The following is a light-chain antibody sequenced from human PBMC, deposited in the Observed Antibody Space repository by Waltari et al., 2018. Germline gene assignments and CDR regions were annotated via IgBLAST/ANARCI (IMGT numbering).Light chain of an antibody. CDR1: QSITRY. Sequence: DIQMTQSPSSLSASVGDRVTITCRASQSITRYLNWYQQKPGKAPKLLIYTTSALQSDIPSRFSGSGSGTDFTLTISSLQPEDFATYYCQQSFNTPRTFGQGTKLEIK. CDR2: TTS. V-gene: IGKV1-39*01. CDR3: QQSFNTPRT. J-gene: IGKJ2*01.